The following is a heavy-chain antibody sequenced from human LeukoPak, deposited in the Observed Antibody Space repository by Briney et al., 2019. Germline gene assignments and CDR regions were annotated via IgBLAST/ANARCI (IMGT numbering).Heavy chain of an antibody. Sequence: GGSLRLSCTASGFTLSSYEMTWIRQAPGKGLEWVSSIDYRGDTTYYAASVEGQFTISRDNSKSTLFLQLRSLRADDTAVYYCTRNSGWYGGSWGQGTLVTVSS. V-gene: IGHV3-23*01. CDR3: TRNSGWYGGS. J-gene: IGHJ4*02. CDR1: GFTLSSYE. D-gene: IGHD6-19*01. CDR2: IDYRGDTT.